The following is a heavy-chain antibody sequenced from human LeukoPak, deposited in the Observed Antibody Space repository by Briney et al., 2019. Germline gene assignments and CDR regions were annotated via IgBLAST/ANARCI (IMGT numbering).Heavy chain of an antibody. D-gene: IGHD3-22*01. Sequence: SETLSLTCTVSGGSISSYYWSWIRQHPGKGLEWIGYIYYSGSTYYNPSLKSRVTISVDTSKNQFSLKLSSVTAADTAVYYCARGYYDSSGYYSFDYWGQGTLVTVSS. CDR1: GGSISSYY. CDR2: IYYSGST. V-gene: IGHV4-59*06. J-gene: IGHJ4*02. CDR3: ARGYYDSSGYYSFDY.